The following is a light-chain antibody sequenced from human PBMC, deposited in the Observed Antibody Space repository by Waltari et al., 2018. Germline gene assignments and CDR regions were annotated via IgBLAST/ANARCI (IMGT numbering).Light chain of an antibody. Sequence: DVQLTQSPSSLSASVGARVTISCRASQNIDIYLNWYQQKPGKAPNLLIYGASNLQSGVPSRFSGSGSGTDFTLTISSLQPEDFASFYCQQTSITPRTFGQGTKLEI. CDR2: GAS. J-gene: IGKJ2*01. CDR3: QQTSITPRT. CDR1: QNIDIY. V-gene: IGKV1-39*01.